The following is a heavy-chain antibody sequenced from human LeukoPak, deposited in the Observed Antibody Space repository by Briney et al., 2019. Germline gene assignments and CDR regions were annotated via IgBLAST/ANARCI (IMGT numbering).Heavy chain of an antibody. V-gene: IGHV3-33*06. Sequence: GRSLTLSCAASGFTLSSYGMHWVRQAPGKGLEWVAVIWYDGSNKYYADSVKGRFTISRDNSKNTLYLQMNSLRAEDTAVYYCAKDGSGWYDYYYMDVWGKGTTVTVSS. J-gene: IGHJ6*03. CDR2: IWYDGSNK. CDR3: AKDGSGWYDYYYMDV. D-gene: IGHD6-19*01. CDR1: GFTLSSYG.